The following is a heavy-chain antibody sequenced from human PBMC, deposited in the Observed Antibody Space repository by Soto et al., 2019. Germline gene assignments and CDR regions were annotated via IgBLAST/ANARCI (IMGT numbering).Heavy chain of an antibody. V-gene: IGHV1-18*01. D-gene: IGHD3-3*01. CDR1: GYTFTSSG. CDR2: ISTDNGNT. J-gene: IGHJ6*02. Sequence: QVQLVQSGAEVKKPGASVKVSCKASGYTFTSSGISWVRQAPGQGLEWMGWISTDNGNTKYAQHLQGRVSMTTDTSTSTASMDLGSLRYDDTAVYYCARDQGITPFGVYPMYYDGMDVWAQGTTVTVSS. CDR3: ARDQGITPFGVYPMYYDGMDV.